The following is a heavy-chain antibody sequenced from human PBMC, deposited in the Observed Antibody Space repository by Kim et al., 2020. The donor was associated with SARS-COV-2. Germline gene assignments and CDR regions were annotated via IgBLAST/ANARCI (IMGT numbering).Heavy chain of an antibody. D-gene: IGHD3-16*01. CDR1: GFIFSNYG. CDR3: AKDRALWRNPGNFFISGGFDD. CDR2: ISFDGSKR. J-gene: IGHJ4*02. Sequence: GGSLRLSCAVSGFIFSNYGMHWVRQAPGKGLEWVAVISFDGSKRYYIDSVKGRFTISRDTSKKMVYLQMSSLRPEDTALYYCAKDRALWRNPGNFFISGGFDDWGQGTLVSVSS. V-gene: IGHV3-30*18.